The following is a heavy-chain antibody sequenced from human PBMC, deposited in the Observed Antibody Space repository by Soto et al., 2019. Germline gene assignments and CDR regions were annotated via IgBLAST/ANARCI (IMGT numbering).Heavy chain of an antibody. D-gene: IGHD3-10*01. CDR2: IKQDGSEK. J-gene: IGHJ4*02. V-gene: IGHV3-7*01. CDR1: GFTFSSYW. Sequence: EVQLVESGGGLVQPGGSLRLSCAASGFTFSSYWMSWVRQAPGKGLEWVANIKQDGSEKYYVDSVKGRFTISRDNAKNSLSLQMNSLRAEDTAVYYCARPLLWLGELLIDASSVENDYWGQGTLVTVSS. CDR3: ARPLLWLGELLIDASSVENDY.